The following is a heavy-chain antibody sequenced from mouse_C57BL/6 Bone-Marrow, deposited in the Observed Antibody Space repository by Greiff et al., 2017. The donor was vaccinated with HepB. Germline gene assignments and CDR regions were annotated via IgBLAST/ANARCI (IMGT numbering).Heavy chain of an antibody. CDR3: ARTTVVTYWYFDV. CDR2: ISSGSSTI. V-gene: IGHV5-17*01. J-gene: IGHJ1*03. Sequence: EVKLVESGGGLVKPGGSLKLSCAASGFTFSDYGMHWVRQAPEKGLEWVAYISSGSSTIYYADTVKGRFTISRDTAKNTLFLQMTSLRSEDTAMYYCARTTVVTYWYFDVWGTGTTVTVSS. CDR1: GFTFSDYG. D-gene: IGHD1-1*01.